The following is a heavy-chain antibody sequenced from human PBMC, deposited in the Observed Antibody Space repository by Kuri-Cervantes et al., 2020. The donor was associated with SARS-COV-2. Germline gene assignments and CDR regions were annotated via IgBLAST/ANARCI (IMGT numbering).Heavy chain of an antibody. V-gene: IGHV3-21*01. Sequence: GSLRLSCAASGFTFSSYSMNWVRQAPGKGLEWVSSISSSSSYIYYADSVKGRFTISRDNAKNSLYLQMNSLRAEDTAVYYCARDRLGYCSGGSCFMDVWGKGTTVTVSS. CDR3: ARDRLGYCSGGSCFMDV. J-gene: IGHJ6*03. CDR2: ISSSSSYI. CDR1: GFTFSSYS. D-gene: IGHD2-15*01.